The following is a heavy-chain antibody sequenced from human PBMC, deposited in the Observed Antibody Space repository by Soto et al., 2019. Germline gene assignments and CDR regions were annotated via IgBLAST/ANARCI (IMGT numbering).Heavy chain of an antibody. V-gene: IGHV1-46*01. CDR3: ARDLAAGDL. CDR2: INPMGGGT. D-gene: IGHD6-13*01. J-gene: IGHJ5*02. CDR1: GYTFINYY. Sequence: ASVKVSCKASGYTFINYYIHWLRQAPGQGLGWMAIINPMGGGTNYAQEFQGRVTLTSDTSTSTVYMELSSLRFEDTALFYCARDLAAGDLWGQGTLVTVSS.